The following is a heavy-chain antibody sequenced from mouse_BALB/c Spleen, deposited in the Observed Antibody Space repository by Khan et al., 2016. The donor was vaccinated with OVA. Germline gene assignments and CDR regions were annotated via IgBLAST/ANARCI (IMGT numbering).Heavy chain of an antibody. CDR3: ARLEDI. CDR1: PSSLTSYR. CDR2: IWAGGST. D-gene: IGHD1-3*01. Sequence: HVQLPPSPPRTLPPPPRPFTTCTLLPSSLTSYRAHRVRHVSGKGLEWLGVIWAGGSTNYNSALMSRLSISKDNSKSQVFLKMNSLQTDDTAMYYCARLEDIWGQGTTLTVSS. V-gene: IGHV2-9*02. J-gene: IGHJ2*01.